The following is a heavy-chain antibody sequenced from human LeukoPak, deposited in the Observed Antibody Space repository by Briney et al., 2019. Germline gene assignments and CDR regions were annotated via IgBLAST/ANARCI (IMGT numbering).Heavy chain of an antibody. V-gene: IGHV4-61*02. CDR3: ARDKVEVVAATPNNWFDP. Sequence: SQTLSLTCTVSGGSISSGSYYWSWIRQPAGRGLEWHGRIYTNGSTNYNPSLKSRFTISVHPSKNQFSLKLSSVTAADTAVYYCARDKVEVVAATPNNWFDPWGQGTLVTVSS. CDR2: IYTNGST. J-gene: IGHJ5*02. D-gene: IGHD2-15*01. CDR1: GGSISSGSYY.